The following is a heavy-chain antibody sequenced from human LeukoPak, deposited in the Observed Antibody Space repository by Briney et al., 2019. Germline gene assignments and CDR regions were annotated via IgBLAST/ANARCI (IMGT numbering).Heavy chain of an antibody. CDR2: INPNSGGT. J-gene: IGHJ4*02. D-gene: IGHD3-16*01. Sequence: GASVKVSCKASGYTFTGYYMHWVRQAHGQGLDWMGWINPNSGGTNYAQKFQGRVTMTRDMSTSTVYMELSSLRSEDTAVYYCARDYAGHGHYPDYWGQGTLVTVSS. CDR1: GYTFTGYY. CDR3: ARDYAGHGHYPDY. V-gene: IGHV1-2*02.